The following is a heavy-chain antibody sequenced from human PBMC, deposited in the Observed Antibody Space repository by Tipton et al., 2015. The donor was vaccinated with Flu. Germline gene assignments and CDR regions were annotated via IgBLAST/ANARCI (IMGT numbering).Heavy chain of an antibody. CDR1: GGSISSYF. D-gene: IGHD3-9*01. CDR2: VSDSGRT. V-gene: IGHV4-59*03. Sequence: TLSLTCSVSGGSISSYFWGWIRQAPGKGLEWIGYVSDSGRTKYHPSLESRVTISMDTSKRQFSLKLKSVTVADTAVYYCVGRGLLTTLVYWGQGTLVTVSS. CDR3: VGRGLLTTLVY. J-gene: IGHJ4*02.